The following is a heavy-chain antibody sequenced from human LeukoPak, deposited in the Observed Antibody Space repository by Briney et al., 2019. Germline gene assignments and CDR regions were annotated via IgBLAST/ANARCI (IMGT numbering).Heavy chain of an antibody. V-gene: IGHV4-59*12. D-gene: IGHD6-25*01. Sequence: SETLSLTCSVSGGSISSYYWSWIRQSPGKGLEWIGYIYYTGSIHYNPSLASRVTISVDTSGNQFSLKLSSVTAADTAVYYCARVVAAETTNWFDPWGQGTLVTVSS. CDR3: ARVVAAETTNWFDP. CDR1: GGSISSYY. CDR2: IYYTGSI. J-gene: IGHJ5*02.